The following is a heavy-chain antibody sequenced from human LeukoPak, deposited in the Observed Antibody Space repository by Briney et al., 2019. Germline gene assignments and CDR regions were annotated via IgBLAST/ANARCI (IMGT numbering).Heavy chain of an antibody. CDR3: ARGDPIYDFWSGGDY. V-gene: IGHV3-48*01. J-gene: IGHJ4*02. D-gene: IGHD3-3*01. CDR1: GFTFKCYP. Sequence: GVSLRLPCAASGFTFKCYPFNWVRKAPGKGLEGVSYIGSSSNVIYYTDSVKGRFTIYRDNARNLLSLQMNSLRAEDTAVYYCARGDPIYDFWSGGDYWGQGSLVSVSS. CDR2: IGSSSNVI.